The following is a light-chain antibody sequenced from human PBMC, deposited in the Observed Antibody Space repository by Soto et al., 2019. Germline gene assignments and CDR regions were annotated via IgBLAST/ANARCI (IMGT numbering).Light chain of an antibody. J-gene: IGKJ5*01. CDR3: QQRSNWPIT. Sequence: EIVLTQSPATLSLSPGESATLSCRATRSVSSYLAWYQQKPGQAPRLLIYDASSRLTGIPARFSGSGSGTDFTLTISSLEPEDFALYYCQQRSNWPITFGQGTRLEIK. CDR1: RSVSSY. V-gene: IGKV3-11*01. CDR2: DAS.